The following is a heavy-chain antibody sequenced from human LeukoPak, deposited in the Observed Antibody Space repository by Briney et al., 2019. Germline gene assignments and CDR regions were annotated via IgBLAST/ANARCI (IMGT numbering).Heavy chain of an antibody. CDR3: ARHTAILYYFDY. CDR1: GYSISSGYY. V-gene: IGHV4-38-2*01. J-gene: IGHJ4*02. D-gene: IGHD2/OR15-2a*01. Sequence: SETLSLTCAASGYSISSGYYWGWIRQPPGKGLEWIGSIYHSGSTYYNPSLKSRVTISVDTSKNQFSLKLSSVTATDTAVYYCARHTAILYYFDYWGQGTLVTVSS. CDR2: IYHSGST.